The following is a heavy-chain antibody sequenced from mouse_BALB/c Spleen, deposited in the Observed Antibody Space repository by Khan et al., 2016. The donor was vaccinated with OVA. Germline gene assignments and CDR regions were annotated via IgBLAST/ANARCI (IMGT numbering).Heavy chain of an antibody. CDR2: INTYTGEP. CDR1: GYTFKNHG. Sequence: QIQLVQSGPELKKPGETVKISCKASGYTFKNHGMNWVKQAPGKGLKWMGWINTYTGEPTYVEDFKGRFAFSLETSASTAYLQINNLKNEDTATYFCARPPFFSYVMAYWGQGTSVTVSS. V-gene: IGHV9-3-1*01. CDR3: ARPPFFSYVMAY. J-gene: IGHJ4*01.